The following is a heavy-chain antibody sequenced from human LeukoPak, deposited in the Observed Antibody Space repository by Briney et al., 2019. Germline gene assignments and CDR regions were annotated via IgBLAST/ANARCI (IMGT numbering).Heavy chain of an antibody. CDR1: KFIFGNYT. Sequence: GGSLRLSCAATKFIFGNYTMNWVRQAPGKGLVWVSRLNSDGSSITYADSVKGRFTVSRDNAKNTVYLQMNSLRAEDTAVYYCARERIAAAGNNWFDPWGQGTLVTVSS. J-gene: IGHJ5*02. D-gene: IGHD6-13*01. V-gene: IGHV3-74*01. CDR2: LNSDGSSI. CDR3: ARERIAAAGNNWFDP.